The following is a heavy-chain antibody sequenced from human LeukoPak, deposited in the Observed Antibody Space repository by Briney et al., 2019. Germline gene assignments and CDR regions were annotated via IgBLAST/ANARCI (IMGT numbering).Heavy chain of an antibody. CDR2: IDAGDSDT. CDR1: GYSVTNYW. V-gene: IGHV5-51*01. J-gene: IGHJ4*02. D-gene: IGHD6-19*01. CDR3: ARHSDSSGWNYFDH. Sequence: GESLKISCKGSGYSVTNYWIGWVRQMPGKGLEWMGSIDAGDSDTTDSPSFQGQVTISADKSSSTAYMQCSSLQASDNAMHYCARHSDSSGWNYFDHWGQGTLVPVSS.